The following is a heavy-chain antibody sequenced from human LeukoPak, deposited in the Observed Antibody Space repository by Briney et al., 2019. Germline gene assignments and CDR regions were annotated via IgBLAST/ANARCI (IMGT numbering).Heavy chain of an antibody. Sequence: GGSLRLSCAASGFTFSSYWMSWFRQAPGKGLEWVANIKQDGSQKYYVDSVKGRFTISRDNAKNSLDLQMNSLRGEDTAVYYCARDTTAPLTTSLGYFTYWGQGTLVTVSS. D-gene: IGHD4-17*01. CDR3: ARDTTAPLTTSLGYFTY. J-gene: IGHJ4*02. V-gene: IGHV3-7*01. CDR2: IKQDGSQK. CDR1: GFTFSSYW.